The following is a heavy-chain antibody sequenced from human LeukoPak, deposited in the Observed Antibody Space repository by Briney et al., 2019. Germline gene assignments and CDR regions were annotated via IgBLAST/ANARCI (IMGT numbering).Heavy chain of an antibody. Sequence: ASVKVSCKASGYTFTRYYMHWVRQAPGQGLEWMGWINPNSGGANSAQKFQGRVTMTRDTSISTAYMELSSLTSDDTAVYYCARTVPGEPFDSWGQGTLLTVSS. CDR3: ARTVPGEPFDS. V-gene: IGHV1-2*02. CDR2: INPNSGGA. J-gene: IGHJ4*02. CDR1: GYTFTRYY. D-gene: IGHD6-19*01.